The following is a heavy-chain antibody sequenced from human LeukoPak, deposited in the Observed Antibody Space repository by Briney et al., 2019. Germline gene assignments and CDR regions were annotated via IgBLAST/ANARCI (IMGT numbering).Heavy chain of an antibody. Sequence: GGSLRLSCAASGFTFSTYAMHWVRQAPGKGLEWVTVISSDGRDKKFADSVKGRYTISRDNSKNTLYLQMNSLRVEDTAVYYCAKDVSKLAAYYFDYWGQGTLVTVSS. CDR1: GFTFSTYA. CDR3: AKDVSKLAAYYFDY. J-gene: IGHJ4*02. CDR2: ISSDGRDK. V-gene: IGHV3-30*04. D-gene: IGHD1-1*01.